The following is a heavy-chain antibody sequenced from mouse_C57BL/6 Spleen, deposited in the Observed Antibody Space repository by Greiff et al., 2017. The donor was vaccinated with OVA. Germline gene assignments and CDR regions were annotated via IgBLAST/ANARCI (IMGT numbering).Heavy chain of an antibody. D-gene: IGHD1-1*01. Sequence: QVQLQQSGAELMKPGASVKLSCKATGYTLTGHWIERVKQRPGHGLEWSGEILPGSGSTNDNEKFKGKATFTADTSSNTAYMQLSSLTTEDSAIYYGARSIYYYGSSPLGGWGTGTTVTVSS. V-gene: IGHV1-9*01. CDR1: GYTLTGHW. CDR2: ILPGSGST. J-gene: IGHJ1*03. CDR3: ARSIYYYGSSPLGG.